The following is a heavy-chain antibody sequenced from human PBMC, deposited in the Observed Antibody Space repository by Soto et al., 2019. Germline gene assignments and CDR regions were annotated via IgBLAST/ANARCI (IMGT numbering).Heavy chain of an antibody. J-gene: IGHJ6*02. CDR1: GYTFGAYY. D-gene: IGHD2-21*01. CDR3: AREFDSGDLGLDR. V-gene: IGHV1-2*02. CDR2: VSPLSGGT. Sequence: QVRLVQSGPEVKTPGASVRVSCKSSGYTFGAYYIHCVRQAPGQGLAWMGWVSPLSGGTNIAQLFQGRLDLPNAASINTVFMELSSLRSDDTALYFCAREFDSGDLGLDRWGQGTTVSVS.